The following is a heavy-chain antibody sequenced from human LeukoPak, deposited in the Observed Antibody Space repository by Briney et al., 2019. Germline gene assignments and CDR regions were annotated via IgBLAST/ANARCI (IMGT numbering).Heavy chain of an antibody. CDR2: IYYSGST. D-gene: IGHD3-22*01. CDR1: GGSFSGYY. CDR3: ARGKWLFRVDY. J-gene: IGHJ4*02. V-gene: IGHV4-59*01. Sequence: SETLSLTCAVYGGSFSGYYWSWIRQPPGKGLEWIGYIYYSGSTNYNPSLKSRVTISVDTSKNQFSLKLSSVTAADTAVYYCARGKWLFRVDYWGQGTLVTVSS.